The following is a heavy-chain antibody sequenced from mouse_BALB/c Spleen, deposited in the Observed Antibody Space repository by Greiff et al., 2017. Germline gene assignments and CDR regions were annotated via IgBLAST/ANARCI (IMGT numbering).Heavy chain of an antibody. CDR3: ARNLYGNYVAWFAY. CDR2: ISYSGST. CDR1: GYSITSDYA. J-gene: IGHJ3*01. Sequence: EVKLMESGPGLVKPSQSLSLTCTVTGYSITSDYAWNWIRQFPGNKLEWMGYISYSGSTSYNPSLKSRISITRDTSKNQFFLQLNSVTTEDTATYYCARNLYGNYVAWFAYWGQGTLVTVSA. D-gene: IGHD2-1*01. V-gene: IGHV3-2*02.